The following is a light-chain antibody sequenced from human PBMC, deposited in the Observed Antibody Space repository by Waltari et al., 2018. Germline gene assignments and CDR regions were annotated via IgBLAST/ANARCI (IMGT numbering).Light chain of an antibody. Sequence: GDRVTITWRASQGISSYLAWYQQKPGKAPKLLIYAASTLQSGVPSRFSGSGSGTDFTLTISCLQSEDFATYYCQQYYSYQWTFGQGTKVEIK. J-gene: IGKJ1*01. CDR1: QGISSY. V-gene: IGKV1-8*01. CDR3: QQYYSYQWT. CDR2: AAS.